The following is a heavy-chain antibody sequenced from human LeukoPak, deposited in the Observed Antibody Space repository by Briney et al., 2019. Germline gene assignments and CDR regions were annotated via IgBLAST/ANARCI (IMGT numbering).Heavy chain of an antibody. Sequence: QPGGSLRLSCAASGFTFDDYAMHWVRQAPGKGLEWVSLISWDGGSTYYADSVKGRFTISRDNSKNSLYLQMNSLRAEDTALYYCAKDSLPRLGHQPFDYWGQGTLVTVSS. CDR1: GFTFDDYA. CDR3: AKDSLPRLGHQPFDY. CDR2: ISWDGGST. V-gene: IGHV3-43D*03. D-gene: IGHD1/OR15-1a*01. J-gene: IGHJ4*02.